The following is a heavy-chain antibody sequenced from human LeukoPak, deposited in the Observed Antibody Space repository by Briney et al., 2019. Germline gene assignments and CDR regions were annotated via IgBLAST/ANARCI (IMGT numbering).Heavy chain of an antibody. V-gene: IGHV3-74*01. CDR1: GFTFSSHW. D-gene: IGHD2-21*02. Sequence: PGGSLRLSCAACGFTFSSHWMHWVRQAPGKGLLWISLINSDGSPTTYADSVKGRFTISRDNAKNTLYLQMDSLRAEDTAVYYCTRGSVVAPISASDIWGQGTMVTVSS. CDR2: INSDGSPT. CDR3: TRGSVVAPISASDI. J-gene: IGHJ3*02.